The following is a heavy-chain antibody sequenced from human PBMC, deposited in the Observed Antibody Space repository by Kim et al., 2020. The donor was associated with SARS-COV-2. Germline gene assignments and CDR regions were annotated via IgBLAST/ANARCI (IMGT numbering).Heavy chain of an antibody. Sequence: TSYAQKYQGRVTMTRHTSTSTVYMALSSLRSEDTAVYYCARATVTDAFDIWGQGTMVTVSS. V-gene: IGHV1-46*03. D-gene: IGHD4-4*01. CDR2: T. CDR3: ARATVTDAFDI. J-gene: IGHJ3*02.